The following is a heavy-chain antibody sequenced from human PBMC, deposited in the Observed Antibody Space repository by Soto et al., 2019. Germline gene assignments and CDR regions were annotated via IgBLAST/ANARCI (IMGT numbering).Heavy chain of an antibody. Sequence: SEILSEIRRVAGEYISRGCHYQSTIRQHPGKGLELIGYIYYSGSTYNNPSLKSRVTISVDTSKNQFSLKLTSVTAADAAVYYCAKSVFPWGQRTRFTVSS. CDR1: GEYISRGCHY. J-gene: IGHJ5*02. CDR3: AKSVFP. V-gene: IGHV4-31*03. CDR2: IYYSGST.